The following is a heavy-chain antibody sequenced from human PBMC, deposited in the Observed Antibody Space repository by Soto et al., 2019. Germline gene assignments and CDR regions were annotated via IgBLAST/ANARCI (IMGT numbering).Heavy chain of an antibody. CDR3: ARAGAGGPFRADY. J-gene: IGHJ4*02. CDR2: IHTPGRT. D-gene: IGHD1-26*01. V-gene: IGHV4-30-4*01. CDR1: GGSISSGDSY. Sequence: QVQLQESGPGLVKPSQTLSLTCTVSGGSISSGDSYWSWIRQTPGRGLEWIGVIHTPGRTYYNPSLPSRASISVDTPKNQFSLSLTSRAATYTAIYYCARAGAGGPFRADYWCQGTLVTVPS.